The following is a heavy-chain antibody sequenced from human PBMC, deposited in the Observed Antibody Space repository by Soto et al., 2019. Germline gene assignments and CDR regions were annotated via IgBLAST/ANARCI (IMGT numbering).Heavy chain of an antibody. CDR1: GGTFTSYA. Sequence: SVKVSCKASGGTFTSYAISWVRQAPGQGLEWMGGIIPIFGTANYAQKFQGRVTITADESTSTAYVELSSLRSEDTAVYYCARDQVQQWLVPGYYYYGMDVWGQGTTVTV. CDR3: ARDQVQQWLVPGYYYYGMDV. CDR2: IIPIFGTA. V-gene: IGHV1-69*13. J-gene: IGHJ6*02. D-gene: IGHD6-19*01.